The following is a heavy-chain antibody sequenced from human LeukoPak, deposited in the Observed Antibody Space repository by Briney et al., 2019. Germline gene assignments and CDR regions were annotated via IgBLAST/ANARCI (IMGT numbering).Heavy chain of an antibody. CDR3: ASGPAGLLDY. Sequence: GGSLRLSCAASGFTFSSYAMHWVRQAPGKGLEWVAVISYDGSNKYYADSVKGRFTISRDDSKNTLYLQMNSLGAEDTAVYYCASGPAGLLDYWGQGTLVTVSS. CDR1: GFTFSSYA. D-gene: IGHD2-2*01. J-gene: IGHJ4*02. V-gene: IGHV3-30*04. CDR2: ISYDGSNK.